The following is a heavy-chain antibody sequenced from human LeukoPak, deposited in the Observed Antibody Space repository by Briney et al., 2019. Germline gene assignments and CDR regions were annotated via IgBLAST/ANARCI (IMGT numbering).Heavy chain of an antibody. J-gene: IGHJ4*02. CDR2: ISSSSNYI. V-gene: IGHV3-21*01. CDR3: ARVAKIHYFDY. Sequence: GGSLRLSCAASGLTFNSYSMNWVRQASRQGLEWVSYISSSSNYIFYADLVKGRFTISRDNAKNSLYLQMNSLRAEDTAVYYCARVAKIHYFDYWGQGTLVTVSS. CDR1: GLTFNSYS.